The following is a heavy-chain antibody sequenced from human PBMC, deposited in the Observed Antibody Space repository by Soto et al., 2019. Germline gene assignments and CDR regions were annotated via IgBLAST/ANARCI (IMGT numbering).Heavy chain of an antibody. CDR2: ISAYSTYT. CDR3: ARDPNGMDV. J-gene: IGHJ6*02. Sequence: VQLMESGGGLVKPGGSLRLSCAASGFTFSDYYMSWIRQAPGKGLEWVSYISAYSTYTNYADSVKGRFFISRDNADNSLYLQMNSLRADDTGVYYCARDPNGMDVWGQGTTVTVSS. V-gene: IGHV3-11*06. CDR1: GFTFSDYY.